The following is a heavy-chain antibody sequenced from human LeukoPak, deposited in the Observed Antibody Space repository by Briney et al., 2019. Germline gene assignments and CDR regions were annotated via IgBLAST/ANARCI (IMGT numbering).Heavy chain of an antibody. CDR3: VRVWELRNYYHQYYLDV. J-gene: IGHJ6*03. Sequence: RGASVRVSCKASGYTFTSYGISWVRLAPGQGPEWMGWISAYNGHTKYAQKFQGRIIMTTDPSTTTSYMELRKLENDDTAIYFCVRVWELRNYYHQYYLDVWGTGTIVTVSS. D-gene: IGHD1-26*01. CDR1: GYTFTSYG. CDR2: ISAYNGHT. V-gene: IGHV1-18*04.